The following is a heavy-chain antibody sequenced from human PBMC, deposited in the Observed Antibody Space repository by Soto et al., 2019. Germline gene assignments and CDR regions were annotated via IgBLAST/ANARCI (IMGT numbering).Heavy chain of an antibody. CDR1: GFTFSSYA. J-gene: IGHJ6*03. D-gene: IGHD6-6*01. Sequence: GGSLRLSCAASGFTFSSYAMSWVRQAPGKGLEWVSAISGSGGSTYYADSVKGRFTISRDNSKNTLYLQMNSLRAEDTAVYYCAKFSSSPYYYYYYMDVWGKGTTVTVSS. CDR2: ISGSGGST. V-gene: IGHV3-23*01. CDR3: AKFSSSPYYYYYYMDV.